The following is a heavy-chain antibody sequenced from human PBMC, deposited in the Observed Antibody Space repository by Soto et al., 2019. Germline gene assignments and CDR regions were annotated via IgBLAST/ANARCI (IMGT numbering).Heavy chain of an antibody. CDR1: GFTFDDYA. V-gene: IGHV3-9*01. CDR3: TTVTNGGSFDY. CDR2: ISWNSGSI. Sequence: EVQLVESGGGLVQPGRSLRLSCAASGFTFDDYAMHWVRQAPGKGLEWVSGISWNSGSIGYADAVKGRCTISRDNAKNSLSLQMKRLRAENTALYYCTTVTNGGSFDYWGQGTRVTVSS. J-gene: IGHJ4*02. D-gene: IGHD2-15*01.